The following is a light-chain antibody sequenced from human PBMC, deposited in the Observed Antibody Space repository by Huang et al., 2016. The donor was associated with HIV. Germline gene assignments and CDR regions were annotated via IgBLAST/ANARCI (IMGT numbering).Light chain of an antibody. Sequence: EIVMTQSPATLSVSPGERATLSCRASQSVNNNFAWYQQKPGQAPRLLIYGASTRATGIPARFSGSWSGTEFTLTISSLQSEDFAVYYCQQYNNWPPEWTFGQGTKVEIK. CDR2: GAS. V-gene: IGKV3-15*01. J-gene: IGKJ1*01. CDR1: QSVNNN. CDR3: QQYNNWPPEWT.